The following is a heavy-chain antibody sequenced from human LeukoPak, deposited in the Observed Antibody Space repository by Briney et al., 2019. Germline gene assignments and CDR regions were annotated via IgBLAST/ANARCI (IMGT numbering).Heavy chain of an antibody. CDR2: TWYDGSNK. CDR3: ARSPSYYYDSSGYYSY. CDR1: GFTFSSYG. J-gene: IGHJ4*02. D-gene: IGHD3-22*01. Sequence: GGSLRLSCAASGFTFSSYGMHWVRQAPGKGLEWVAVTWYDGSNKYYADSVKGRFTISRDNSKNTLYLQMNSLRAEDTAVYYCARSPSYYYDSSGYYSYWGQGTLVTVSS. V-gene: IGHV3-33*01.